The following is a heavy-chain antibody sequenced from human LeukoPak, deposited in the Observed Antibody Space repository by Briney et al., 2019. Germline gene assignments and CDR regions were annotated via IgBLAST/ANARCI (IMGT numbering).Heavy chain of an antibody. Sequence: SETLSLTCSVFDGSISNDYWSWIRQPPGKGLEWIGYAYYSGSTTYNPSLESRVTMSVDTSKNQFSLKRTAVTAADTAVYYCARNSAVATSRSWFDPWGQGTLVTVSS. CDR3: ARNSAVATSRSWFDP. J-gene: IGHJ5*02. D-gene: IGHD1-14*01. CDR2: AYYSGST. V-gene: IGHV4-59*08. CDR1: DGSISNDY.